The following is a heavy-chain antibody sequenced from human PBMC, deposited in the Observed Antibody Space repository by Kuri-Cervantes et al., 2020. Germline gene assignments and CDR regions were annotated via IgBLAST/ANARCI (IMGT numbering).Heavy chain of an antibody. CDR3: ARGRRGPGRIGYSSGSRSAFDI. D-gene: IGHD6-19*01. CDR1: GGSFSGYY. CDR2: INHSGST. Sequence: SETLSLTCAVYGGSFSGYYWNWIRQPPGKGLEWIGEINHSGSTNYNPSLKSRVTISVDTSKNQFSLKLSSVTAADTAVYYCARGRRGPGRIGYSSGSRSAFDIWGQGTMVTVSS. V-gene: IGHV4-34*01. J-gene: IGHJ3*02.